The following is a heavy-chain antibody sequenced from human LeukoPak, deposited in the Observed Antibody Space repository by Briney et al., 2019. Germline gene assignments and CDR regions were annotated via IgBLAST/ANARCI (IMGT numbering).Heavy chain of an antibody. CDR2: IYYSGST. V-gene: IGHV4-59*08. Sequence: SETLSLTCTVSGGSISSYYWSWIRQPAGKGLEWIGYIYYSGSTNYNPSLKSRVTISVDTSKNQFSLKLSSVTAADTAVYYCARLWYSSGPDYWGQGTLVTVSS. CDR1: GGSISSYY. CDR3: ARLWYSSGPDY. D-gene: IGHD6-19*01. J-gene: IGHJ4*02.